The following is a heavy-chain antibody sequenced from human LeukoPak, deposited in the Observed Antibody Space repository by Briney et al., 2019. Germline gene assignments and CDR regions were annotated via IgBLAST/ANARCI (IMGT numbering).Heavy chain of an antibody. CDR1: GFTFSSYA. V-gene: IGHV3-64*01. Sequence: PGGSLRLSCAASGFTFSSYAMHWVRQAPGKGLEYVSAISSNGDSTYYANSMKGRFTSSRDNSKNTLYLQMGSLRAEDMAVYYCASERDDALDIWGQGTMATVSS. CDR3: ASERDDALDI. J-gene: IGHJ3*02. CDR2: ISSNGDST.